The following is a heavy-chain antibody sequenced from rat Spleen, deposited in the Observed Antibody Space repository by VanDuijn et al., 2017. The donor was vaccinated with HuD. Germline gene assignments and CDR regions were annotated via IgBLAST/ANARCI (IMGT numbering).Heavy chain of an antibody. CDR1: GFTFSSNW. V-gene: IGHV5-31*01. J-gene: IGHJ2*01. CDR2: ISNTGGSI. D-gene: IGHD1-1*01. Sequence: EVQLVESGGGLVQPGSPLKLSCAASGFTFSSNWLNWIRQAPGKGLEWVASISNTGGSIYYPDSVKGRFTISRQNTQNTLYLQMNSLRSEDTATYYCARRLLRLYVLLYFDYWGQGVMVTVSS. CDR3: ARRLLRLYVLLYFDY.